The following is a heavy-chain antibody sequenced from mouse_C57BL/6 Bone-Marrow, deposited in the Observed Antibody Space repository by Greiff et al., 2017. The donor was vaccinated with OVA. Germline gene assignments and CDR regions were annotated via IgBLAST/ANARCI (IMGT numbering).Heavy chain of an antibody. CDR1: GFTFSDYY. CDR3: ARGDYYYGSRSWFAY. V-gene: IGHV5-12*01. CDR2: ISNGGGST. D-gene: IGHD1-1*01. Sequence: EVKLVESGGGLVQPGGSLKLSCAASGFTFSDYYMYWVRQTPEKRLEWVAYISNGGGSTYYPDTVKGRFTIPRDNAKNTLYLQMSRLKSEDTAMYYCARGDYYYGSRSWFAYWGQGTLVTVSA. J-gene: IGHJ3*01.